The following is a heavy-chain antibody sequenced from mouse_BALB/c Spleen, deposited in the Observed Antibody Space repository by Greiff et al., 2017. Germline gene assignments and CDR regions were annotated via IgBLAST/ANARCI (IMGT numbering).Heavy chain of an antibody. Sequence: VQLQQSGTVLARPGASVKMSCKASGYSFTSYWMHWVKQRPGQGLEWIGAIYPGNSDTSYNQKFKGKAKLTAVTSASTAYMELSSLTNEDSAVYYCTRGNWDGDYFDYWGQGTTLTVSS. D-gene: IGHD4-1*01. CDR2: IYPGNSDT. J-gene: IGHJ2*01. CDR1: GYSFTSYW. CDR3: TRGNWDGDYFDY. V-gene: IGHV1-5*01.